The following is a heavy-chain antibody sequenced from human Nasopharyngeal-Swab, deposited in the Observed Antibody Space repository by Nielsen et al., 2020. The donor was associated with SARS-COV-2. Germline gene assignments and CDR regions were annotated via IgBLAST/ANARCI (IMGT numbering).Heavy chain of an antibody. V-gene: IGHV4-30-4*01. CDR2: IYYSGST. Sequence: RQAPGKGLEWIGYIYYSGSTYYNPSLKSRVTISVDTSKNQFSLKLSSVTAADTAVYYCARETSDDSSGYYYTNWFDPWGQGTLVTVSS. CDR3: ARETSDDSSGYYYTNWFDP. J-gene: IGHJ5*02. D-gene: IGHD3-22*01.